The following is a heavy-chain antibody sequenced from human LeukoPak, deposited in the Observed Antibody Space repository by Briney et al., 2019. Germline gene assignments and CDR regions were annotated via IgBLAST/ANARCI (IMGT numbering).Heavy chain of an antibody. CDR3: AARLGETRISYYYYMDV. V-gene: IGHV3-9*01. CDR2: ISWNSGSI. J-gene: IGHJ6*03. CDR1: GFTFDDYA. Sequence: PGRSLRLSCAASGFTFDDYAMHWVRQAPGKGLEWVSGISWNSGSIGYADSVKGRFTISRDNAKNSLYLQMNSLRAEDTALYYCAARLGETRISYYYYMDVWGKGTTVTISS. D-gene: IGHD4-17*01.